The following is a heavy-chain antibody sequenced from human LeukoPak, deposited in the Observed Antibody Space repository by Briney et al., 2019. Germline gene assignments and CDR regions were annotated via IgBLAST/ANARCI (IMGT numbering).Heavy chain of an antibody. Sequence: ASVKVSCKASGYTFTSYGISWVRQAPGQGLEWMGWMNPNSGNTGYAQKFQGRVTMTRNTSISTAYMELSTLRSEDTAVYCCARVPPLYYSSSSSPTRTPGFDYWGQGTLVTVSS. V-gene: IGHV1-8*02. CDR2: MNPNSGNT. CDR1: GYTFTSYG. D-gene: IGHD6-6*01. CDR3: ARVPPLYYSSSSSPTRTPGFDY. J-gene: IGHJ4*02.